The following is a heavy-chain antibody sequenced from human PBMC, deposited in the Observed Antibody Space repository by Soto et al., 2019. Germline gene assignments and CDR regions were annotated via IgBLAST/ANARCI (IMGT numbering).Heavy chain of an antibody. CDR2: INPNSGGT. V-gene: IGHV1-2*04. CDR3: ARTDYSNYGNFDY. D-gene: IGHD4-4*01. J-gene: IGHJ4*02. CDR1: GYTFTSYY. Sequence: GASVKVSCKASGYTFTSYYMHWVRQAPGQGLEWMGWINPNSGGTNYAQKFQGWVTMTRDTSISTAYMELSRLRSDDTAVYYCARTDYSNYGNFDYWGQGTLVTVSS.